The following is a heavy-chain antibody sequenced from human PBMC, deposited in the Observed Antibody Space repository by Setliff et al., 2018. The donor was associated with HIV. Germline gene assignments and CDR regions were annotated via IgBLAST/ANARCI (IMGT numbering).Heavy chain of an antibody. CDR3: ARNTKAGTAIGYFQH. D-gene: IGHD6-19*01. CDR2: INPSGGST. CDR1: GYTFTGYY. J-gene: IGHJ1*01. Sequence: ASVKVSCKASGYTFTGYYMHWVRQAPGQGLEWMGIINPSGGSTSYAQKFQGRVTMTRDTSTSTVYMELSSLRSEDTAVYYCARNTKAGTAIGYFQHWGQGTLVTVSS. V-gene: IGHV1-46*01.